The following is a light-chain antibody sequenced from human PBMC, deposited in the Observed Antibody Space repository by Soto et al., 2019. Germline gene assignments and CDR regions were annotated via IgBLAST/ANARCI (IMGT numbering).Light chain of an antibody. CDR2: GAS. CDR1: QSVSSN. J-gene: IGKJ1*01. V-gene: IGKV3-15*01. Sequence: EIVMTQSPATLSVSPGERATLAFSSSQSVSSNLAWYQQKPGQAPRLLIYGASTRATGIPARFSGSGSGTEFTLTISSLQSEDFAVYYCQQYNNWPQWTFGQGTKVDI. CDR3: QQYNNWPQWT.